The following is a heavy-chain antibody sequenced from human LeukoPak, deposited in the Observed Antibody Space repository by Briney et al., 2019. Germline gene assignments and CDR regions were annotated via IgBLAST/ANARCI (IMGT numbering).Heavy chain of an antibody. V-gene: IGHV2-5*02. D-gene: IGHD3-10*01. CDR1: GFSLNTSGVG. Sequence: SGPTLVNPTQTLMLTYTFSGFSLNTSGVGVGWIRQPPGKALGWLAVFYWDDDKRYSPSLKSRLTITKDTSKNQVVLTMANMDPVDTAIYYCAHSSPNYYGSGSYDYWGQGTLVTVSS. J-gene: IGHJ4*02. CDR3: AHSSPNYYGSGSYDY. CDR2: FYWDDDK.